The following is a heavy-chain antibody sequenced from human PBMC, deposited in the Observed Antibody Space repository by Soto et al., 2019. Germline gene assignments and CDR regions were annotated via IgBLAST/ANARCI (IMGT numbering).Heavy chain of an antibody. D-gene: IGHD3-16*01. Sequence: EVRLVESGGGSVQPGMSLRLSCVGSAFNIPDRAMHWVRQAPGKGLEWVSGIYWNSARIDYADSVKGRLTISRHNAKNSLYPQMNSLKTEDTAFYYCIREMDAGGLDNWGQGPLGTVAS. J-gene: IGHJ4*02. V-gene: IGHV3-9*01. CDR3: IREMDAGGLDN. CDR2: IYWNSARI. CDR1: AFNIPDRA.